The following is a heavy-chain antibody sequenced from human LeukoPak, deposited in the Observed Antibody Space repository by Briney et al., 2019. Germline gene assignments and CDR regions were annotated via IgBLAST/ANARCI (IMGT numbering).Heavy chain of an antibody. J-gene: IGHJ3*02. Sequence: PGGSLRLSCAASGFTFSSYGMHWVRQAPGKGLEWVAVISYDGSNKYYADSVKGRFTISRDNSKNTLYLQMNSLRAEDTAVYYCAKVGDSSGWYGSLDIWGQGTMVTVSS. CDR3: AKVGDSSGWYGSLDI. CDR1: GFTFSSYG. D-gene: IGHD6-19*01. V-gene: IGHV3-30*18. CDR2: ISYDGSNK.